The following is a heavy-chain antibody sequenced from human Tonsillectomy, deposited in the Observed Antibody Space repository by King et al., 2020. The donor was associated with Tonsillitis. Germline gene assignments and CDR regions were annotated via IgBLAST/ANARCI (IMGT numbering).Heavy chain of an antibody. CDR1: GDSISSGNYY. Sequence: VQLQESGPGLVKPSQTLSLTGTVSGDSISSGNYYWSWIRQPPVKGLEWIGYIYYSGCTYYIPSLKCRVTISAETSKNQFSLKLTSVTAADPAVYYCARAGSYYYDSSGYPDAFDIWGQGTMVTVSS. V-gene: IGHV4-30-4*01. CDR3: ARAGSYYYDSSGYPDAFDI. CDR2: IYYSGCT. J-gene: IGHJ3*02. D-gene: IGHD3-22*01.